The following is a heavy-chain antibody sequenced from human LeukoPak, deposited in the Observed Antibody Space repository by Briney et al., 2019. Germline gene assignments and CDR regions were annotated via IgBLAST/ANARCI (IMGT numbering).Heavy chain of an antibody. J-gene: IGHJ6*03. Sequence: GGSLRLSCAASGFTSSSYSMNWVRQAPGKGLEWVSSISSSSSYIYCADSVKGRFTISRDNAKNSLYLQMNSLRAEDTAVYYCARDLGGSSLDYYYYYMDVWGKGTTVTVSS. D-gene: IGHD6-13*01. CDR3: ARDLGGSSLDYYYYYMDV. V-gene: IGHV3-21*01. CDR2: ISSSSSYI. CDR1: GFTSSSYS.